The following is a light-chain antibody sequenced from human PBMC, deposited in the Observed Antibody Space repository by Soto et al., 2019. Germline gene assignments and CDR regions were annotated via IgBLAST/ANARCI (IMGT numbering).Light chain of an antibody. Sequence: DIVMTQSPDSLAVSLGESATINCKSSQIVLYSSNNKNYLAWYQQKPGQPPKALIYWASTRESGVPDRFSGSGSGTDFTLTISSLQAEDVAVYYCQQYYTTPWTFGQGTKVDIK. V-gene: IGKV4-1*01. CDR2: WAS. CDR3: QQYYTTPWT. CDR1: QIVLYSSNNKNY. J-gene: IGKJ1*01.